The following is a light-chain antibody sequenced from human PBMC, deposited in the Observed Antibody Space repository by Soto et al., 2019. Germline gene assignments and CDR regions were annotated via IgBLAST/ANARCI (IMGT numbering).Light chain of an antibody. CDR1: SSDVGGYDY. J-gene: IGLJ2*01. V-gene: IGLV2-8*01. Sequence: QFVLTQPPSASGSPGQSVTISCTGTSSDVGGYDYVSWYQQHPGKAPKLVIYEVHKWPSGVPDRFSGSKSGNTASLTVSGLQAEDEADYYCSSYAGTDDVVFGGGTQLTVL. CDR3: SSYAGTDDVV. CDR2: EVH.